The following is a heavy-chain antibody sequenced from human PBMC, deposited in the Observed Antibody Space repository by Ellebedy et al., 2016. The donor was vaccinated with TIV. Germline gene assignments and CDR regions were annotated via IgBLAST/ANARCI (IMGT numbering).Heavy chain of an antibody. CDR3: LRWGTTCDHKWFDP. D-gene: IGHD3-16*01. V-gene: IGHV1-8*02. J-gene: IGHJ5*02. CDR2: MNPKSGNT. CDR1: GYTFTNFD. Sequence: AASVKVSCKASGYTFTNFDINWVRQASGQGLEWMGWMNPKSGNTVYSRKFQGRVTMTGNTPMNTSYLDLTSLRYEDSAVYYCLRWGTTCDHKWFDPWGQGTLVIVS.